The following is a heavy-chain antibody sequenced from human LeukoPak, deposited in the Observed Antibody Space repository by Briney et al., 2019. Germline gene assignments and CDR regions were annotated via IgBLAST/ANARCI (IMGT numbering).Heavy chain of an antibody. V-gene: IGHV3-43*02. CDR3: AKERQQLSDYGMDV. Sequence: PGGSLRLSCAASGFTFDDYAMHWVRQAPGKGLEWVSLISGDGGSTYYADSVKGRFTISRDNSKNSLYLQMNSLRTEDTALYYCAKERQQLSDYGMDVWGQGTTVTVSS. J-gene: IGHJ6*02. CDR2: ISGDGGST. D-gene: IGHD6-13*01. CDR1: GFTFDDYA.